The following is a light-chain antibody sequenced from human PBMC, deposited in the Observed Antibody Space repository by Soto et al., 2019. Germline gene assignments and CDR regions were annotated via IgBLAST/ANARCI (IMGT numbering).Light chain of an antibody. CDR2: DVS. CDR3: SSYTSSSTLYV. CDR1: SSDVGGYNY. Sequence: QSVLPQPASVSGSPGQSITIYCTGTSSDVGGYNYVSWYQQHPGKAPKLMIYDVSNRPSGVSNRFSGSKSGNTASLTISGLQAEDEADYYCSSYTSSSTLYVFGTGTKVTVL. J-gene: IGLJ1*01. V-gene: IGLV2-14*01.